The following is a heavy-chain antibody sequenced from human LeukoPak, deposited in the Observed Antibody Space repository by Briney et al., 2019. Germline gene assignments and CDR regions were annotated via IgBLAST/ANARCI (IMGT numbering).Heavy chain of an antibody. CDR2: INHSGST. CDR3: ARGGYYDSSGYFVLPD. J-gene: IGHJ4*02. CDR1: GGSFSGYY. D-gene: IGHD3-22*01. V-gene: IGHV4-34*09. Sequence: PSETLSLTCAVYGGSFSGYYWSWIRQPPGKGLEWIGEINHSGSTNYNPSLKSRVTISVDTSKNQFSLRLSSVTAADTAVYHCARGGYYDSSGYFVLPDWGQGTPITVSS.